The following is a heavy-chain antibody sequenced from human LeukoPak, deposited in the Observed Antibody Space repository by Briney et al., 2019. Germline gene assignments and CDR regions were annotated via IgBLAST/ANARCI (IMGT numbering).Heavy chain of an antibody. CDR2: IIPIFGTA. D-gene: IGHD2-15*01. CDR3: ARGGYCSGGSCYRIDY. CDR1: GGTFSSYA. V-gene: IGHV1-69*13. Sequence: ASVKVSCKASGGTFSSYAISWVRQAPGQGLEWMGGIIPIFGTANYAQKFQGRVTITADESTSTAYMELSSLRSEDTAVYYCARGGYCSGGSCYRIDYWGQGTLVTASS. J-gene: IGHJ4*02.